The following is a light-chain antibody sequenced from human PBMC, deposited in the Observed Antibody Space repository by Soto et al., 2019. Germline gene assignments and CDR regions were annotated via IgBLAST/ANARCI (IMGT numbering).Light chain of an antibody. CDR3: QQYDNLPLT. Sequence: DIQMTQSPSSLSASVGDRVTITCQASQDISSYLNWYKQNPGKAPKLLIYDASNLETGVPSRFSGSGSGTDFTFTISSLQPEDIATYYCQQYDNLPLTFGGGTKVDIK. CDR2: DAS. CDR1: QDISSY. J-gene: IGKJ4*01. V-gene: IGKV1-33*01.